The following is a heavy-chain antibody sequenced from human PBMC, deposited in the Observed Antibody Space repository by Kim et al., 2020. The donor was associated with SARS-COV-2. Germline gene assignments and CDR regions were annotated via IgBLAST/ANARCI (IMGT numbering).Heavy chain of an antibody. CDR1: GGSISSSNW. CDR2: IYHSGST. J-gene: IGHJ4*02. V-gene: IGHV4-4*02. Sequence: SETLSLTCAVSGGSISSSNWWSWVRQPPGKGLEWIGEIYHSGSTNYNPSLKSRVTISVDKSKNQFSLKLSSVTAADTAVYYCARDSDEGLDTYYFDYWGQGTLVTVSS. CDR3: ARDSDEGLDTYYFDY.